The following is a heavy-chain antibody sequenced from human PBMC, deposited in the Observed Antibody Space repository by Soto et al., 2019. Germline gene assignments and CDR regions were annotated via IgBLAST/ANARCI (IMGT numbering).Heavy chain of an antibody. D-gene: IGHD6-6*01. V-gene: IGHV3-23*01. CDR3: AKEYARLDY. CDR1: GVTFSSYT. J-gene: IGHJ4*02. Sequence: VGSLSLSSEASGVTFSSYTMSWVRQAPGKGLEWVSSVGGSGDGTYYADSVKGRFTISRDNAKNSLYLQMNSLRAEDTAVYYCAKEYARLDYWGQGTLVTVSS. CDR2: VGGSGDGT.